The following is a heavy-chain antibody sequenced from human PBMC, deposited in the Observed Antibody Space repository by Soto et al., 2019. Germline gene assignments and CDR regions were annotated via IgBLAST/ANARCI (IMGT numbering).Heavy chain of an antibody. D-gene: IGHD2-2*01. J-gene: IGHJ6*02. V-gene: IGHV1-24*01. Sequence: GASVKVSCKVSGYTLTELSMHWVRQAPGKGLEWMGGFDPEDGETIYAQKFQGRVTTTEDTSTDTAYMELSSLRSEDTAVYYCATKSGLYCSSSRCSDYYYDYGMDVWG. CDR2: FDPEDGET. CDR1: GYTLTELS. CDR3: ATKSGLYCSSSRCSDYYYDYGMDV.